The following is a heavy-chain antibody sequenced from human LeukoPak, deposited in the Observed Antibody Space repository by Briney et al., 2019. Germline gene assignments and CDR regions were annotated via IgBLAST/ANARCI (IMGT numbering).Heavy chain of an antibody. CDR2: MNPNSGNT. J-gene: IGHJ6*03. CDR3: ARTPSSEGSGSYSYYYYYYMDV. CDR1: GYTFTSYD. Sequence: GASVKVSCKASGYTFTSYDINWVRQATGQGLEWMGWMNPNSGNTGYAQKFQGRVTMTRNTSISTAYMELSSLRSEDTAVYYCARTPSSEGSGSYSYYYYYYMDVWGKGTTVTISS. V-gene: IGHV1-8*01. D-gene: IGHD3-10*01.